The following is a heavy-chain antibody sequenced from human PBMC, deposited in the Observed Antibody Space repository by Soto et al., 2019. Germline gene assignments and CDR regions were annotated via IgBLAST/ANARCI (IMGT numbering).Heavy chain of an antibody. V-gene: IGHV4-4*07. CDR2: IYSSGST. CDR1: GGAISGYY. CDR3: ARGQRYSDWFDP. J-gene: IGHJ5*02. D-gene: IGHD3-9*01. Sequence: SQTLSLTCTVTGGAISGYYWTWIRQSDGEGLEWIGRIYSSGSTNYNPSLKSRVTISLDTSMNYFSLRLSSVTAADTAVYYCARGQRYSDWFDPWGQGTLVTVSS.